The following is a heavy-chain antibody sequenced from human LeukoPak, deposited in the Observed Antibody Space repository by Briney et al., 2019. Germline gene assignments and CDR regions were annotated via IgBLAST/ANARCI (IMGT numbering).Heavy chain of an antibody. CDR2: IYYSGST. CDR1: GGSISSGDYY. D-gene: IGHD3-10*01. CDR3: ARVSRIWFGEFPSFDY. V-gene: IGHV4-30-4*01. J-gene: IGHJ4*02. Sequence: PSQTLSLTCTVSGGSISSGDYYWSWIRQPPGKGLEWIGYIYYSGSTYYNPSLKSRVTISVDTSKNQFFLKLSSVTAADTAVYYCARVSRIWFGEFPSFDYWGQGTLVTVSS.